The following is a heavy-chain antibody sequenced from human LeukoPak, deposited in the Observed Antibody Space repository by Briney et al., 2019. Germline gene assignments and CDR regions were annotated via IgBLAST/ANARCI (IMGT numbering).Heavy chain of an antibody. CDR1: GFTFSSYA. Sequence: GGSLRLSGAASGFTFSSYAMSWVRQAPGKGLEWVSAISGSGGSTYYADSVKGRFTISRDNSKNTLYLQMNSLRAEDTAVYYCAKGGYQLLLHYYYYGMDVWGQGTTVTVSS. V-gene: IGHV3-23*01. CDR3: AKGGYQLLLHYYYYGMDV. J-gene: IGHJ6*02. CDR2: ISGSGGST. D-gene: IGHD2-2*01.